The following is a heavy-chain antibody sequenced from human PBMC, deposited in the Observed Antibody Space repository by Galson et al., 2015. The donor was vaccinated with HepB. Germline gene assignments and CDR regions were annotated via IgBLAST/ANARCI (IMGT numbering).Heavy chain of an antibody. CDR1: GGTFNDYT. V-gene: IGHV1-69*13. Sequence: SVKVSCKASGGTFNDYTISWVRQAPGQGLEWMGGITPIFGTPNYAQKFQGRVTITADESTNTAYMELGSLRSDDTAVYYCAREGKATTPNPVHYWGQGTLLTVSS. J-gene: IGHJ4*02. CDR3: AREGKATTPNPVHY. D-gene: IGHD1-1*01. CDR2: ITPIFGTP.